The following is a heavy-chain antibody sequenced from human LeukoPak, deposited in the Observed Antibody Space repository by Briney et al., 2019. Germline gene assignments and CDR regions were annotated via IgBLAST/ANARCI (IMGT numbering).Heavy chain of an antibody. Sequence: SGGSLRLSCAASGFTFSSYGVHWVRQAPGKGLEWVAVIWYDGSNKYYADSVKGRFTISRDNSNNTLYLQKNSLRAEDTAVYYCARDYGSYYYYYYYMDVWGKGTTVTVSS. V-gene: IGHV3-33*01. D-gene: IGHD1-26*01. CDR1: GFTFSSYG. J-gene: IGHJ6*03. CDR3: ARDYGSYYYYYYYMDV. CDR2: IWYDGSNK.